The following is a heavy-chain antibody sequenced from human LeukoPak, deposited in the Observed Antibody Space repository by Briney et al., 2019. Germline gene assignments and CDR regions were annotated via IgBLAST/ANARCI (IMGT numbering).Heavy chain of an antibody. CDR3: AKIRGYSGYDRPDIVVVVGATADY. J-gene: IGHJ4*02. CDR1: GFTFSSYS. CDR2: ISSSSSTI. Sequence: PGGSLRLSCAASGFTFSSYSMNWVRQAPGKGLEWVSYISSSSSTIYYADSVKGRFTISRDNAKNSLYLQMNSLRAEDTAVYYCAKIRGYSGYDRPDIVVVVGATADYWGQGTLVTVSS. D-gene: IGHD2-15*01. V-gene: IGHV3-48*04.